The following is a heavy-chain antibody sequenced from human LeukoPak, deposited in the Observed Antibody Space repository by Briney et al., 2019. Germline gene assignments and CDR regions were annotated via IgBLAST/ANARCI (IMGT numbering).Heavy chain of an antibody. V-gene: IGHV3-23*01. CDR3: ARSSLYGGNSGGAFDI. CDR1: GFTFSNFL. Sequence: GGSLRLSCAASGFTFSNFLMTWVRQAPGKGPEWVSAISGSGGDTYYADSVKGRFTIPRDNSKNTLYLQMNSLRAEDTAMYYCARSSLYGGNSGGAFDIWGQGTMVTVSS. D-gene: IGHD4-23*01. CDR2: ISGSGGDT. J-gene: IGHJ3*02.